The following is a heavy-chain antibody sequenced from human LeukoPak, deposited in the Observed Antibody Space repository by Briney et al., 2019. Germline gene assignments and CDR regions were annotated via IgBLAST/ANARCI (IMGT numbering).Heavy chain of an antibody. CDR2: INHSGST. D-gene: IGHD6-13*01. Sequence: SETLSLTCAVYGGSFSGYYWSWIRQPPGKGLEWIGEINHSGSTNYNPSLKSRVTISVDTSKNQFSLKLSFVTAADTAVYYCARGAAGTYYYYGMDVWGQGTTVTVSS. V-gene: IGHV4-34*01. J-gene: IGHJ6*02. CDR1: GGSFSGYY. CDR3: ARGAAGTYYYYGMDV.